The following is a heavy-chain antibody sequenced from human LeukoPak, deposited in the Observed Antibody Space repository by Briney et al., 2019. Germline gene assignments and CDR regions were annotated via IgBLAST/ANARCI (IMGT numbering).Heavy chain of an antibody. CDR3: ARLEWLLYFYFDY. J-gene: IGHJ4*02. CDR2: IYSGGRT. Sequence: GGSLRLSCAAPGFTVSSNYMSWVRQAPGKGLEWVSVIYSGGRTYYADSVKGRFTISRDNSKNTLYLQMNSLRAEDTAVYYCARLEWLLYFYFDYWGQGTLVTVSS. CDR1: GFTVSSNY. D-gene: IGHD3-3*01. V-gene: IGHV3-66*02.